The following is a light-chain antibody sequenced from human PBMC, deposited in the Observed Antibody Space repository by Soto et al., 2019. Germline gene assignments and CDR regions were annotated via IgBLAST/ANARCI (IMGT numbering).Light chain of an antibody. Sequence: DMQMTQSPSSLSASVVDRVTITCQASQAMRNYLNWYQQKLGQAPKLLIFDASNLDAGVPSRFSGGGSGTDFTFTISSLQPEDIGTYYCQQYDILPPTFGGGTKVDIK. CDR3: QQYDILPPT. J-gene: IGKJ4*01. V-gene: IGKV1-33*01. CDR1: QAMRNY. CDR2: DAS.